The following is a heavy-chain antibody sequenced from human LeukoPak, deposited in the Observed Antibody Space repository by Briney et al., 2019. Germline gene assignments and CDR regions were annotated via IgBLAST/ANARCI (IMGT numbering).Heavy chain of an antibody. CDR3: ARAMVTAIRRDTLPYGMDV. CDR1: GYTFTGYY. D-gene: IGHD2-21*02. V-gene: IGHV1-2*02. J-gene: IGHJ6*02. Sequence: VKVSCKASGYTFTGYYMHWVRQAPGQGLEWMGWINPNSGGTNYAQKFQGRVTMTRDTSISTAYMELSRLRSDDTVVYYCARAMVTAIRRDTLPYGMDVWGQGTTVTVSS. CDR2: INPNSGGT.